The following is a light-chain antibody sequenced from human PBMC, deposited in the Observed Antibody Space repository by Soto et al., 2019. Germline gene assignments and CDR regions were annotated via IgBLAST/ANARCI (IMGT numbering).Light chain of an antibody. CDR2: GNS. V-gene: IGLV1-40*01. CDR1: SSNIGAGYD. CDR3: QSYDRSLSGRV. J-gene: IGLJ2*01. Sequence: QSVLTQPPSVSGAPGQRVTISCTGSSSNIGAGYDVHWYQQLPGTAPKLLIYGNSNRPSGVPDRFSGSKSGTSASLAITGLQAEDEADYYCQSYDRSLSGRVFGGGNKLTVL.